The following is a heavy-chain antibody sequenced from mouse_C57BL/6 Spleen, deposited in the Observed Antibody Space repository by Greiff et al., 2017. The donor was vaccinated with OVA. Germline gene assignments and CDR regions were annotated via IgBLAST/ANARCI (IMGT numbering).Heavy chain of an antibody. D-gene: IGHD4-1*01. J-gene: IGHJ4*01. CDR1: GFTFSDFY. CDR3: ARDARTGSGAMDY. CDR2: SRNKANDYTT. V-gene: IGHV7-1*01. Sequence: EVKVVESGGGLVQSGRSLRLSCATSGFTFSDFYMEWVRQAPGKGLEWIAASRNKANDYTTEYSASVKGRFIVSRDTSQSILYLQMNALRAEDTAMYYCARDARTGSGAMDYWGQGTSVTVSS.